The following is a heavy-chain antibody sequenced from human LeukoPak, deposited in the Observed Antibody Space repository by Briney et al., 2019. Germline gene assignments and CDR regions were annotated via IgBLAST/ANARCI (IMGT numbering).Heavy chain of an antibody. CDR2: INPNSGGT. D-gene: IGHD2-8*01. J-gene: IGHJ4*02. Sequence: ASVKVSCKASGYTFTGYYMHWVRQALGQGLEWMGWINPNSGGTNYAQKFQGRVTLTRDTSISTAYMELSRLRSDDTAVYYCARDHPYCTNGVCYDDYWGQGTLVTVSS. CDR3: ARDHPYCTNGVCYDDY. V-gene: IGHV1-2*02. CDR1: GYTFTGYY.